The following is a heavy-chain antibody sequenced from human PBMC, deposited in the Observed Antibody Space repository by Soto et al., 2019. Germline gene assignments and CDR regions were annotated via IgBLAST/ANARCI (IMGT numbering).Heavy chain of an antibody. D-gene: IGHD6-19*01. Sequence: GESLKISCKGSGYSFTNYWISWVRQMPGKGLEWMGRIDPSDSYTNYSPSFQGHVTISADKSINTAYLQWGSLKAPDTAMYFCASGGRYSSGWYDAFDIWGQGTMVTVSS. CDR3: ASGGRYSSGWYDAFDI. V-gene: IGHV5-10-1*01. J-gene: IGHJ3*02. CDR1: GYSFTNYW. CDR2: IDPSDSYT.